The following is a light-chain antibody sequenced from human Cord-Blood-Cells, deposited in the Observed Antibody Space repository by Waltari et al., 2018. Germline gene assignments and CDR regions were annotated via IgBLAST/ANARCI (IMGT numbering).Light chain of an antibody. Sequence: DIQMTQSPSTLSASVGDRVTITCRASQSISSWLAWYQQKPGKAPKLLIYDASSLESGVPTRCSGSGSGTEVPLTIRRLQADEFAPYYCQQYNSYSRFGTGTKVDI. V-gene: IGKV1-5*01. CDR2: DAS. CDR1: QSISSW. J-gene: IGKJ3*01. CDR3: QQYNSYSR.